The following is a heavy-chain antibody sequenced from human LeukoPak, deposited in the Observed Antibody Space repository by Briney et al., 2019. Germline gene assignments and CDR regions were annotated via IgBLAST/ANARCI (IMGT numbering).Heavy chain of an antibody. D-gene: IGHD6-19*01. V-gene: IGHV3-23*01. CDR2: IAGRGDVT. CDR3: AREGRSSGFYGLDY. J-gene: IGHJ4*02. Sequence: GGSLRLSCAASGFTFRSYAMNWVRLAPGKGLEWVSSIAGRGDVTYYADSVKGRFTISRDNSKNTLYLQMSSLRAEDTAVYHCAREGRSSGFYGLDYWGQGTLVTVSS. CDR1: GFTFRSYA.